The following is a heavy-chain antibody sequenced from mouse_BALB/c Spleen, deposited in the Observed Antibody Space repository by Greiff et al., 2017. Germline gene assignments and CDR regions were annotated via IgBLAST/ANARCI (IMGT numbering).Heavy chain of an antibody. CDR1: GYTFTSYW. D-gene: IGHD1-1*02. J-gene: IGHJ2*01. Sequence: DLVKPGASVKLSCKASGYTFTSYWINWIKQRHGQGLEWIGRIAPGSGSTYYNEMFKGKATLTVDTSSSTAYIQLSSLSSEDSAVYFCARGGGTGDYFDYWGQGTTLTVSS. V-gene: IGHV1S41*01. CDR2: IAPGSGST. CDR3: ARGGGTGDYFDY.